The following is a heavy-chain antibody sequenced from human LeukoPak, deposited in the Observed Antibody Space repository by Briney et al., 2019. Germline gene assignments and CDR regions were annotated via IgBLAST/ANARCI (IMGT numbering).Heavy chain of an antibody. Sequence: PGGSLRLSFAASGFTFSDYYMSWIRQAPGKGLEWVSYISSIGSHTNYADSVKGRFTTSRDNAKNLLSLQVNSLRADDTAAYYCARVGSIAAAGTPDYWGQGTLVTVSS. J-gene: IGHJ4*02. V-gene: IGHV3-11*06. D-gene: IGHD6-13*01. CDR3: ARVGSIAAAGTPDY. CDR2: ISSIGSHT. CDR1: GFTFSDYY.